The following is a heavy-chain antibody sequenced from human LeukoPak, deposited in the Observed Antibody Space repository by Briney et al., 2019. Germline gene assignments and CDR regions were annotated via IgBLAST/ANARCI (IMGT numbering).Heavy chain of an antibody. CDR2: IYYSGST. V-gene: IGHV4-59*05. CDR3: ASHETIFGVVTHGYFDY. Sequence: PGGSLRLSCAASGFTFSSYSMNWVRQAPGKGLEWIGSIYYSGSTYYNPSLKSRVTISVDTSKNQFSLKLSSVTAADTAVYYCASHETIFGVVTHGYFDYWGQGTLVTVSS. D-gene: IGHD3-3*01. J-gene: IGHJ4*02. CDR1: GFTFSSYSMN.